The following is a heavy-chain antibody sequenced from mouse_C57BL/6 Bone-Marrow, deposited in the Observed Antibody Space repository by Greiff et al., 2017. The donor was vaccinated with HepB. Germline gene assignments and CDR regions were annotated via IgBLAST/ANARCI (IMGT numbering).Heavy chain of an antibody. CDR3: LAY. Sequence: EVKLQESGGGLVQPGESLKLSCESNEYEFPSHDMSWVRKTPEKRLELVAAINSDGGSTYYPDTMERRFIISRANTKKSLYLQMCSLRSEDTGGLRMLAYWGQGTLVTVSA. J-gene: IGHJ3*01. D-gene: IGHD2-2*01. V-gene: IGHV5-2*01. CDR2: INSDGGST. CDR1: EYEFPSHD.